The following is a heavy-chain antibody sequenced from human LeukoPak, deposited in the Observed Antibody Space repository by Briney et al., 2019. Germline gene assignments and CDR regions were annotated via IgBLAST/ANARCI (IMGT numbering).Heavy chain of an antibody. V-gene: IGHV3-23*01. Sequence: PGGSLRLSCAASGFTFSSYAMSWVRQAPGKGLEWVSTISGSSGSTHYAESVKGRLTISRDNSKNTLSLQMSSLRAEDTAVYYCAKGGNSGWNFVDYWGQGTLVTVSS. CDR2: ISGSSGST. CDR1: GFTFSSYA. J-gene: IGHJ4*02. CDR3: AKGGNSGWNFVDY. D-gene: IGHD6-19*01.